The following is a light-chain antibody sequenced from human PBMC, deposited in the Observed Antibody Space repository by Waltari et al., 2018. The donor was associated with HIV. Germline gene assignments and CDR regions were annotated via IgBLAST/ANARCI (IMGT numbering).Light chain of an antibody. CDR1: ELATKY. V-gene: IGLV3-27*01. CDR3: YFAADNKAI. J-gene: IGLJ2*01. CDR2: SDS. Sequence: SYDLTQPSSVSVSPGQTARITCSGSELATKYARWFQQKPGQAPVLVIYSDSERPSGIPERFSGSSSGTTVTLSISGAQVEDEGDYFCYFAADNKAIFGGGTKLTVL.